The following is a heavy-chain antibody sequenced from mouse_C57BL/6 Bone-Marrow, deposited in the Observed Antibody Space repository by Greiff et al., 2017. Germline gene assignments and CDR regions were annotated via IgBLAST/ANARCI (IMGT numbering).Heavy chain of an antibody. CDR2: IDPENGDT. CDR3: TTGGLRA. Sequence: SGAELVRPGASVKLSCTASGFNIKDDYMHWVKQRPEQGLEWIGWIDPENGDTEYASKFQGKATITADTSSTTAYLQLSSLTSEDTAVYYCTTGGLRAGGQGTSVTVSS. CDR1: GFNIKDDY. D-gene: IGHD3-1*01. J-gene: IGHJ4*01. V-gene: IGHV14-4*01.